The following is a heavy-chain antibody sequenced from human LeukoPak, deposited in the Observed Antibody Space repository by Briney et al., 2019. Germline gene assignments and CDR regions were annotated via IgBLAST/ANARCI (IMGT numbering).Heavy chain of an antibody. Sequence: PSETLSLTCAVYGGSFSGSYWSWIRQPPGKGLEWIGEINDSENTNYNPSLKSRVTISVDTSKNQFSLKLSSVTAADTAVYYCAREYQLLRFNCYMDVWGKGTTVTVSS. CDR3: AREYQLLRFNCYMDV. D-gene: IGHD2-2*01. J-gene: IGHJ6*03. CDR1: GGSFSGSY. CDR2: INDSENT. V-gene: IGHV4-34*01.